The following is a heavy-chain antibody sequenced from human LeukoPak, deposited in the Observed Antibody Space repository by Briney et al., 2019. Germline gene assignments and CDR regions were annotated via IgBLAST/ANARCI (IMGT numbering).Heavy chain of an antibody. Sequence: ASVTVSCKASGYTFTTYYMHWVRQAPGQGLEWMGIITPSGGSTSYAQKFQGRVTITRDTSTSTVYMELSSLRSEDTAVYYCARDGEVASSYGYYYYYMDVWGKGTTVTVSS. J-gene: IGHJ6*03. CDR2: ITPSGGST. V-gene: IGHV1-46*01. CDR3: ARDGEVASSYGYYYYYMDV. CDR1: GYTFTTYY. D-gene: IGHD5-18*01.